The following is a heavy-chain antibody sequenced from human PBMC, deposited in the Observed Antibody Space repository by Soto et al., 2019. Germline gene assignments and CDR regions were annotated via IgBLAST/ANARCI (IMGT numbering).Heavy chain of an antibody. Sequence: ASVTPSLTRIFSGCSISSYSRSLIRQPPGKGLEWIGYIYYSGSTNYNPSLQSRVTISVDTSKNQFSLKLSSVTAADTAVYYCARDQNWGWGDAFDIWGQGTMVTVSS. CDR2: IYYSGST. D-gene: IGHD7-27*01. CDR3: ARDQNWGWGDAFDI. CDR1: GCSISSYS. J-gene: IGHJ3*02. V-gene: IGHV4-59*01.